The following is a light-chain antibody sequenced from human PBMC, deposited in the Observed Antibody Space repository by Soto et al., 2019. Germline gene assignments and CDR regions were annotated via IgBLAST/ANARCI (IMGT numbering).Light chain of an antibody. CDR1: SSNIGESY. Sequence: QSVLTQPPSVSAAPGQKVTISCSGSSSNIGESYVSWYQHLPGTAPKLLIYDNNKRPSGIPDRFSGSSSGTSATLGITGLQTGDEADYYCGTWDSSLSTGIFGGGTKLIVL. CDR3: GTWDSSLSTGI. V-gene: IGLV1-51*01. CDR2: DNN. J-gene: IGLJ2*01.